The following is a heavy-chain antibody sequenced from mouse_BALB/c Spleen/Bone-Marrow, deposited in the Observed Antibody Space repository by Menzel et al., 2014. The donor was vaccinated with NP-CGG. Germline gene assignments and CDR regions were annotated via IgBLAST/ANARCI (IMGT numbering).Heavy chain of an antibody. V-gene: IGHV6-6*02. CDR2: IRLKSNNYAT. CDR3: SRRGRGYAMDY. CDR1: GFTFSNYW. Sequence: EVKLMESGGGLVQPGGSMRLSCVASGFTFSNYWMHWVRQSPEQGLEWVAEIRLKSNNYATHYAVSVKGTLTISRDDSKSSVYPQMNNLRAEDTGIYYCSRRGRGYAMDYWGQGTSVTVSS. J-gene: IGHJ4*01.